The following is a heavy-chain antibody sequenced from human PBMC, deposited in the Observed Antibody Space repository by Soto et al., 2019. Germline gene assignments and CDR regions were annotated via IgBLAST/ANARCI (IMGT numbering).Heavy chain of an antibody. Sequence: ASVKVSCKASGYTFTGNYMHWVRHAPGQGLEWMGWINPNSGGTNYAQKFQGWVTMTRDTSISTAYMELSRLRSDDTAVYYCARDRHYYGSGRHFHYWGQGTLVTVSS. V-gene: IGHV1-2*04. CDR1: GYTFTGNY. D-gene: IGHD3-10*01. CDR2: INPNSGGT. CDR3: ARDRHYYGSGRHFHY. J-gene: IGHJ4*02.